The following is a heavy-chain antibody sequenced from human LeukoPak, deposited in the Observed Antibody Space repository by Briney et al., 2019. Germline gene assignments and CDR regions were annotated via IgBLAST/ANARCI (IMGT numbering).Heavy chain of an antibody. CDR3: AKPVLGTFGVVITLYYFDY. CDR2: LYSAGAT. J-gene: IGHJ4*02. CDR1: GFIVSSNY. D-gene: IGHD3-3*01. V-gene: IGHV3-53*01. Sequence: GGSLRLSCAASGFIVSSNYMSWVRQAPGKGLEWVAILYSAGATYYADSVKGRFTISRDNSKNTLYLQMNSLRAEDTAVYYCAKPVLGTFGVVITLYYFDYWGQGTLVTVSS.